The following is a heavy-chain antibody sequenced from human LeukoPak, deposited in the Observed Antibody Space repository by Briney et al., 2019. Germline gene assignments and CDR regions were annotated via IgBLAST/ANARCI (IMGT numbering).Heavy chain of an antibody. CDR2: IYYSGST. J-gene: IGHJ4*02. D-gene: IGHD4-11*01. Sequence: SETLSLTCTVSGGSITSGGYYWSWIRQHPGKGLEWLGYIYYSGSTYYNPSLKSRLTISLDTSKNHFSLKVSSVTAADTAVYYCARGPVRDYSNYWGQGTLVTVSS. V-gene: IGHV4-31*03. CDR1: GGSITSGGYY. CDR3: ARGPVRDYSNY.